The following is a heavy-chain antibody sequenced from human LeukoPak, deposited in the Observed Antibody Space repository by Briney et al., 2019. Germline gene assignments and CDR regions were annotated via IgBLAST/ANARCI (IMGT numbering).Heavy chain of an antibody. CDR2: INSDGSST. CDR3: AREEDNADEYLREDY. Sequence: GGSLRLSCAASGFTSSSYWMHWVRQAPGKGLVWVSRINSDGSSTSYADSVKGRFTISRDNAKNTLYLQMNSLRAEDTAVYYCAREEDNADEYLREDYWGQGTLVTVSS. J-gene: IGHJ4*02. D-gene: IGHD2/OR15-2a*01. V-gene: IGHV3-74*01. CDR1: GFTSSSYW.